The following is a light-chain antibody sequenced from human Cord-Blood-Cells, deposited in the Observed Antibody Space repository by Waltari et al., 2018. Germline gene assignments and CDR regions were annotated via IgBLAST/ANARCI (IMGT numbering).Light chain of an antibody. CDR2: WAS. J-gene: IGKJ2*01. CDR1: QSVLYSSNNKNY. CDR3: QQYYSTPYT. V-gene: IGKV4-1*01. Sequence: GSLAVSLGERATINCKSSQSVLYSSNNKNYLAWYQQKPGQPPKLLIYWASTRESGVPDRFSGSGSGTDFTLTISSLQAEDVAVYYCQQYYSTPYTFGQGTKLEIK.